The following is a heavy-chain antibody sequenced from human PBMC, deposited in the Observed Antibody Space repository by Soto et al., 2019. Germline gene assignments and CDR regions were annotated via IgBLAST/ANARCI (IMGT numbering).Heavy chain of an antibody. V-gene: IGHV1-18*04. Sequence: QVQLVQSGAEVKKPGASVKVSCKASGYTFTSYGISWVRQAPGQGLEWMGWISAYNGNTNYAQKLQGRVTMTTDTSTSTAYMELRSLRSDVTAVYYCLLHYYDSSGTLYYYYGMDVWGQGTTVTVSS. CDR3: LLHYYDSSGTLYYYYGMDV. J-gene: IGHJ6*02. CDR1: GYTFTSYG. CDR2: ISAYNGNT. D-gene: IGHD3-22*01.